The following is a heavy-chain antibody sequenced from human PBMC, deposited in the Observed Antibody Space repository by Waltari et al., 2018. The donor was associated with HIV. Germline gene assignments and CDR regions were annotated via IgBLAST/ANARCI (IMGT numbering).Heavy chain of an antibody. J-gene: IGHJ4*02. D-gene: IGHD3-22*01. CDR3: ARDHYYGSSGYYSDY. Sequence: QVHLVQPGAEFRKPGASVPDSCQSSDYNFTNYGITWVRQAPGQGLEWMGWISGYNGDTKYAQKGRGRVTMTTDTSTSTAYLEMGSLRFDDTAVYYCARDHYYGSSGYYSDYWGQGTLVTVSS. V-gene: IGHV1-18*01. CDR1: DYNFTNYG. CDR2: ISGYNGDT.